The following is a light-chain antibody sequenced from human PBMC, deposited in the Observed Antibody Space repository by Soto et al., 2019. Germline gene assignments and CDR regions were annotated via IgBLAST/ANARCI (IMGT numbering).Light chain of an antibody. CDR1: QSISGA. CDR3: QQRSNWPRYT. J-gene: IGKJ2*01. CDR2: GAS. V-gene: IGKV3-15*01. Sequence: EIVMTQSPATLSVSPGGRATLSCRASQSISGALAWYQQKPGQAPRLLIYGASTRATTFPARFSGSGSGTDFTLTISSLQSEDFAVYYCQQRSNWPRYTFGQGTKLEIK.